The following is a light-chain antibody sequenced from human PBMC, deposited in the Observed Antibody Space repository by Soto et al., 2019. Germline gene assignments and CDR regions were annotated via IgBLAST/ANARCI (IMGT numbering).Light chain of an antibody. Sequence: QSALTQPRSVSGSPGQSVTISCTGTSSDVGGYNFVSWYQQHPGKAPKLMIYDVTKRPSGVPDSFSGSKSGNTAALTISGLHAEDEADYCCCSYAGSYVVFGGGTKLTVL. V-gene: IGLV2-11*01. CDR3: CSYAGSYVV. CDR2: DVT. J-gene: IGLJ2*01. CDR1: SSDVGGYNF.